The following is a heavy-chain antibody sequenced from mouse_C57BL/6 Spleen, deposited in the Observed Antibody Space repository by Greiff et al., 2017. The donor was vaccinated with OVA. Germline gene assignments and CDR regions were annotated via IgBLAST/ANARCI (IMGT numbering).Heavy chain of an antibody. D-gene: IGHD2-2*01. CDR3: VRERDGYAY. V-gene: IGHV10-3*01. CDR1: GFTFNTYA. J-gene: IGHJ2*01. Sequence: EVKLVESGGGLVQPKGSLKLSCAASGFTFNTYAMHWVRQAPGKGLEWVARIRSESSNYATYYADSVKDRFTISRDDSQSMLYLQMNNLKTEDTAMYYCVRERDGYAYWGQGTTLTVSA. CDR2: IRSESSNYAT.